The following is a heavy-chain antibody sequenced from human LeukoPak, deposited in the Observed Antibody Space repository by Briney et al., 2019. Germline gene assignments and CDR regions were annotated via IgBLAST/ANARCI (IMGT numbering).Heavy chain of an antibody. CDR2: IKQDGSEK. CDR3: ARHYDFWSGYTETLFDY. V-gene: IGHV3-7*05. J-gene: IGHJ4*02. D-gene: IGHD3-3*01. Sequence: GGSLRLSCAASGFTVSSNYMSWVRQAPGKGLEWVANIKQDGSEKYYVDSVKGRFTISRDNAKNSLYLQMNSLRAEDTAVYYCARHYDFWSGYTETLFDYWGQGTLVTVSS. CDR1: GFTVSSNY.